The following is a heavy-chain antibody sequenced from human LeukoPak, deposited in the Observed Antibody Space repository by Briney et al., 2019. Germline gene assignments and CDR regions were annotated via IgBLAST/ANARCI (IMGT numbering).Heavy chain of an antibody. V-gene: IGHV1-69*05. Sequence: GASVKVSCKASGGTFSSYAISWVRQAPGQGLEWMGGIIPIFGTANYAQKFQGRVTITTDESTSTAYMELSSLRSEDTAVYYCARSYCGGDCLGPFDAFDIWGQGTMVTVSS. CDR2: IIPIFGTA. D-gene: IGHD2-21*02. J-gene: IGHJ3*02. CDR1: GGTFSSYA. CDR3: ARSYCGGDCLGPFDAFDI.